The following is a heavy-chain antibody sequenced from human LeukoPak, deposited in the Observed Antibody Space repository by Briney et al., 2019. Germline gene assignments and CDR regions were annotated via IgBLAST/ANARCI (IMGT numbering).Heavy chain of an antibody. J-gene: IGHJ4*02. Sequence: ASVKVSCKASGYIFTSYDINWVRQATGQGLEWMGWMNPNSGNTGYAQKFQGRVTITRNTSISTAYMELSSLRSEGTAVYYCARGLAYCGGDCYSAFDYWGQGTLVTVSS. D-gene: IGHD2-21*01. CDR1: GYIFTSYD. V-gene: IGHV1-8*03. CDR3: ARGLAYCGGDCYSAFDY. CDR2: MNPNSGNT.